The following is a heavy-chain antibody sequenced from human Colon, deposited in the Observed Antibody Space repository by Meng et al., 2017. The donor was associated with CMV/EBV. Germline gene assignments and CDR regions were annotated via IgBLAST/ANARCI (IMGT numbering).Heavy chain of an antibody. CDR2: ISGNGATT. CDR1: GFTFSSYA. V-gene: IGHV3-23*01. Sequence: GGSLRLSCATSGFTFSSYAMSWVRQAPGKGLEWVSAISGNGATTHYADSVKGRFTMSRDNSKNTLYLQMNSLRAEDTAIYYCARGVCGVWAKYFQHWGQGTLVTVSS. J-gene: IGHJ1*01. D-gene: IGHD3-10*01. CDR3: ARGVCGVWAKYFQH.